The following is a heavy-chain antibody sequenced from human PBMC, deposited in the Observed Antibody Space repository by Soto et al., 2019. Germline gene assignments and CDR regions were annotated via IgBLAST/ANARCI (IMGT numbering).Heavy chain of an antibody. CDR2: ITSDGRT. CDR1: GFTFSSYA. V-gene: IGHV3-23*01. D-gene: IGHD4-17*01. J-gene: IGHJ4*02. Sequence: PGVSLRLSCAASGFTFSSYAMSWVRQAPGKGLEWVSIITSDGRTYYADSVKGRFTISRDNSKNTVYLQMNSLRAEDTDVYYGAKAYYKVTTDPLSVVLFEYWGQGALVTVSS. CDR3: AKAYYKVTTDPLSVVLFEY.